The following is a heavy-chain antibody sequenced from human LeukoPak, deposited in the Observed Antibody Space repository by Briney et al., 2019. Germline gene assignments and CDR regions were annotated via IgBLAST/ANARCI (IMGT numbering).Heavy chain of an antibody. D-gene: IGHD6-19*01. CDR1: GYTFTSYG. J-gene: IGHJ5*02. Sequence: ASVKVSCKASGYTFTSYGISWVRQAPGQGLEWTGWISAYNGNTNYAQKLQGRVTMTTDTSTSTAYMELRSLRSDDTAVYYCARGGGLRYSSGRYRTRFDPWGQGTLVTVSS. V-gene: IGHV1-18*01. CDR3: ARGGGLRYSSGRYRTRFDP. CDR2: ISAYNGNT.